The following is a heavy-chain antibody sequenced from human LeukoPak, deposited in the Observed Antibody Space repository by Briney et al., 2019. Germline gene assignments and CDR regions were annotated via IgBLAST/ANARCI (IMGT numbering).Heavy chain of an antibody. CDR1: GFTFSSYG. CDR2: ISYDGSNK. V-gene: IGHV3-30*18. J-gene: IGHJ6*02. CDR3: AKADYDFWSGHYYYGMDV. D-gene: IGHD3-3*01. Sequence: GGSLRLSCAASGFTFSSYGMHWVRQAPGRGLEWVAVISYDGSNKYYADSVKGRFTISRDNSKNTLYLQMNSLRAEDTAVYYCAKADYDFWSGHYYYGMDVWGQGTTVTVSS.